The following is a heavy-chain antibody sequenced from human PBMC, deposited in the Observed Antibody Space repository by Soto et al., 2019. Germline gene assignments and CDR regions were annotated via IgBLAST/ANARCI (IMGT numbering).Heavy chain of an antibody. V-gene: IGHV1-69*12. CDR2: IIPIFGTV. Sequence: QVQLVQSGAEVKKPGSSVKVSCKASGGTFSNYPVSWVRQAPGQGLEWMGGIIPIFGTVNYAQKFQGRLTINADESPSTAYMELSSLRSEDTAVYYCARGNHRWLQLWYFDLWGRGTLVTVSS. D-gene: IGHD5-12*01. CDR1: GGTFSNYP. J-gene: IGHJ2*01. CDR3: ARGNHRWLQLWYFDL.